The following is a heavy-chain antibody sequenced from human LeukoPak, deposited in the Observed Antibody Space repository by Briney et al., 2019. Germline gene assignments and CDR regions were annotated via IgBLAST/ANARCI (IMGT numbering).Heavy chain of an antibody. CDR1: GFTFSTYW. CDR2: TRNKANSYTT. CDR3: ARARYYAVGTCYKDY. J-gene: IGHJ4*02. D-gene: IGHD2-15*01. V-gene: IGHV3-72*01. Sequence: PGGSLTLSCAASGFTFSTYWMTWVRQAPGKGLEWVGRTRNKANSYTTDYAASVKGRFTISRDDSKNSLYLQMNSLKTEDTAVYYCARARYYAVGTCYKDYWAEGTLVTVSS.